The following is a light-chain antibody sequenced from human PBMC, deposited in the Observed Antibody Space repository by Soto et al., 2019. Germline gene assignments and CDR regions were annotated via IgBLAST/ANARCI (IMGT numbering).Light chain of an antibody. Sequence: QSVLTQPPSASGSPGQSVTTSCTGTSSDVGGYNYVSWYQQHPGKAPKLMIYEVSKRPSGVPDRFSGSKSGNTASLTVSGLQVEDEADYYCSSFEASNNLLFGGGTKLTVL. CDR1: SSDVGGYNY. V-gene: IGLV2-8*01. CDR2: EVS. CDR3: SSFEASNNLL. J-gene: IGLJ2*01.